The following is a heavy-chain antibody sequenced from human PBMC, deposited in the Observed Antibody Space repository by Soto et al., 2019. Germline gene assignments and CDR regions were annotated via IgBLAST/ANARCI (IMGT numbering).Heavy chain of an antibody. V-gene: IGHV3-30-3*01. J-gene: IGHJ6*02. Sequence: QVQLVESGGGVVQPGRSLRLSCAASGFTFSSYAMHWVRQAPGKGLEWVAVISYDGSNKYYADSVKGRFTISRDNSKNTLYLQMNSLRAEDTAVYYCARDHEVELWFGEKGGNYYYYGMDVWGQGTTVTVSS. D-gene: IGHD3-10*01. CDR3: ARDHEVELWFGEKGGNYYYYGMDV. CDR1: GFTFSSYA. CDR2: ISYDGSNK.